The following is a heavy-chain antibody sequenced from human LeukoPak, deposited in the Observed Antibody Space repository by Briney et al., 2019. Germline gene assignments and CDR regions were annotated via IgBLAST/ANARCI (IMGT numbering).Heavy chain of an antibody. Sequence: SETLSLTCAVYGGSFSGYYWSWIRQPPGKGLEWIGEINHSGSTNYNPSLKSRVTISVGTSKNQFSLKLSSVTAADTAVYYCARKSGYAGPFDIWGQGTMVTVSS. CDR2: INHSGST. J-gene: IGHJ3*02. CDR1: GGSFSGYY. D-gene: IGHD5-12*01. CDR3: ARKSGYAGPFDI. V-gene: IGHV4-34*01.